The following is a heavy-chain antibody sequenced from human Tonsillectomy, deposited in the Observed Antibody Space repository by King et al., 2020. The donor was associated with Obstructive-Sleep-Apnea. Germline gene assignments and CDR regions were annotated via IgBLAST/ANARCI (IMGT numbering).Heavy chain of an antibody. CDR1: GFSFGGYA. Sequence: VQLVESGGGLVQPGGSLRLSCAASGFSFGGYAMSWVRQAPGKGLEWVSSISGSGATTYYTDSVRGRFTIARDNSRNTIYLQMNSLGAEDTALYYCAKGIRGYTYVYFDFWGQGTLVTVSS. J-gene: IGHJ4*02. CDR2: ISGSGATT. D-gene: IGHD5-18*01. CDR3: AKGIRGYTYVYFDF. V-gene: IGHV3-23*04.